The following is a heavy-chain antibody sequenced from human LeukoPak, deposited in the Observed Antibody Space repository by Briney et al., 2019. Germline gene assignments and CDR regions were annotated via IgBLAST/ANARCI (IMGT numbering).Heavy chain of an antibody. J-gene: IGHJ4*02. D-gene: IGHD6-13*01. CDR2: ISPNSGGT. V-gene: IGHV1-2*02. CDR1: GYTFTGYY. Sequence: ASVKVSCKASGYTFTGYYMHWVRQAPGQGLEWMGWISPNSGGTNYAQKFRGRVTMTRDTSISTAYMELSRLASDDTAVYYCARGAGTSWFDYWGQGTLVTVSS. CDR3: ARGAGTSWFDY.